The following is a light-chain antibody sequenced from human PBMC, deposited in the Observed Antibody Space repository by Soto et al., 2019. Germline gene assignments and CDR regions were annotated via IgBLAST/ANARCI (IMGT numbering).Light chain of an antibody. CDR2: DAS. Sequence: DIQMTQSPSTLSASVGDRVTITCRASQSISRSLAWYQQKSGKAPKLLIYDASSLESGVPSRFSGSGFGTEFTLTISGLQPDDFATYYCQQYQRYFLTFGPGTKVDMK. CDR1: QSISRS. CDR3: QQYQRYFLT. V-gene: IGKV1-5*01. J-gene: IGKJ3*01.